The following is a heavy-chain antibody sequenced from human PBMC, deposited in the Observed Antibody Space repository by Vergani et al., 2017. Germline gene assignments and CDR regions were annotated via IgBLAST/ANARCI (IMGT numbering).Heavy chain of an antibody. CDR3: ARISGGSAPYLHY. V-gene: IGHV3-7*01. D-gene: IGHD2-15*01. CDR2: IKRDGTET. J-gene: IGHJ1*01. Sequence: EVHLEESGGGLVQPGGSLRLSCAASGFTFGDYYMAWIRLAPGKGLDWVASIKRDGTETFYVDSVEGRFTISRDNAKTTLYLQMNSLRDEDRGVYYCARISGGSAPYLHYWGQGTLVTVAS. CDR1: GFTFGDYY.